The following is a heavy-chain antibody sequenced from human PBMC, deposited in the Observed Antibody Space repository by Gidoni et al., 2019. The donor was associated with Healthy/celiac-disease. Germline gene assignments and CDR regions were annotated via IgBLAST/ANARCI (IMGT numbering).Heavy chain of an antibody. V-gene: IGHV3-53*01. J-gene: IGHJ6*02. CDR1: GFTVSRNY. D-gene: IGHD4-17*01. Sequence: EVQLVESGGGLIQPGGSLRLSCAASGFTVSRNYMSWVRQAPGKGLEWVSVIYSGGSTYYADSVKGRFTISRDNSKNTLYLQMNSLRAEDTAVYYCARGNVDYPYYYYGMDVWGQGTTVTVSS. CDR3: ARGNVDYPYYYYGMDV. CDR2: IYSGGST.